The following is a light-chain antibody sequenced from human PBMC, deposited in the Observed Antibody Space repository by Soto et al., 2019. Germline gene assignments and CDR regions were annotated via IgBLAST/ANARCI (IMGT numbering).Light chain of an antibody. Sequence: DIQMTQSPSTLSASVGDRVTITCRASQSISTWLAWYQQEPGKAPKLLIYAASSLQSGVPSRFSGSVSGTDFTLTISSLQPEDFATYYCQQYGSFSPITFGGGTKV. V-gene: IGKV1-5*01. J-gene: IGKJ4*01. CDR3: QQYGSFSPIT. CDR2: AAS. CDR1: QSISTW.